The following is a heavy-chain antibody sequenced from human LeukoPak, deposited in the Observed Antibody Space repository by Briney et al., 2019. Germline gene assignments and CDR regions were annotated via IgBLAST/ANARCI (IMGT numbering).Heavy chain of an antibody. CDR3: ASSPWLGHYFDY. J-gene: IGHJ4*02. Sequence: SETLSLTCAVSGGSISSGGYSWSWIRQPPGKGLEWIGYIYHSESTYYNPSLKSRVTISVDRSKNQFPLKLSSVTAADTAVYYCASSPWLGHYFDYWGQGTLVTVSS. CDR1: GGSISSGGYS. D-gene: IGHD6-19*01. V-gene: IGHV4-30-2*01. CDR2: IYHSEST.